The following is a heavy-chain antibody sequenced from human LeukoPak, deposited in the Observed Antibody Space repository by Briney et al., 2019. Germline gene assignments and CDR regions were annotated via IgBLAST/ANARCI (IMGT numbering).Heavy chain of an antibody. V-gene: IGHV3-7*01. CDR2: IRQDGGAT. D-gene: IGHD5-18*01. J-gene: IGHJ4*01. CDR1: GFTFTSYW. Sequence: GGSLRLSCAASGFTFTSYWMTWVRQAPGKGLEWLANIRQDGGATYYGGSVKGRFTISRDNAKNSLFLQMNSLRAEDTAVYYCATSKDTAGGPYWGQEPWSPSLQ. CDR3: ATSKDTAGGPY.